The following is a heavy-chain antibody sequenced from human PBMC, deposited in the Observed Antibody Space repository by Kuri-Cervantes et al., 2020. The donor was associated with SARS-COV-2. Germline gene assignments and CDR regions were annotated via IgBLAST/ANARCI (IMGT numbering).Heavy chain of an antibody. J-gene: IGHJ6*02. D-gene: IGHD3-3*01. Sequence: GSLRLSCTVSGGSISSSSYYWGWIRQPPGKGLEWIGSIYYSGSTYYNPSLKSRVTISVDTSKNQFSLKLSSVTAADTAVYYCASRFWSGYYQPYYYYGMDVWGQGTTVTVSS. V-gene: IGHV4-39*01. CDR2: IYYSGST. CDR3: ASRFWSGYYQPYYYYGMDV. CDR1: GGSISSSSYY.